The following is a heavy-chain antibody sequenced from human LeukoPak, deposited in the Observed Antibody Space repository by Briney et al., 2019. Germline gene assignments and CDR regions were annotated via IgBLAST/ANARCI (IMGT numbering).Heavy chain of an antibody. V-gene: IGHV1-2*02. CDR3: AGDYYDSSGYSRFDP. CDR2: INPNSGGT. J-gene: IGHJ5*02. D-gene: IGHD3-22*01. CDR1: GYTFTGYY. Sequence: ASVKVSCKASGYTFTGYYMHWVRQAPGQGLEWMGWINPNSGGTDYAQKFQGRVTMTRDTSISTAYMEVSRLRSDDTAVYYCAGDYYDSSGYSRFDPWGQGTLVTVSS.